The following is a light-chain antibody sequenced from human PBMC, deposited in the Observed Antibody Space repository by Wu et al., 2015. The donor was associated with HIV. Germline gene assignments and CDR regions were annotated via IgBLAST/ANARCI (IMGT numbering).Light chain of an antibody. J-gene: IGKJ2*01. Sequence: IVMTQSPATLSVSPGESATLSCRASQSVSTNLAWYQHKPGQAPRLLIYSASTRATDIPARFSGSGSGTEFTLTISSLQSEDFAVYYCQQEDNFGQGTKLEF. CDR2: SAS. CDR3: QQEDN. V-gene: IGKV3-15*01. CDR1: QSVSTN.